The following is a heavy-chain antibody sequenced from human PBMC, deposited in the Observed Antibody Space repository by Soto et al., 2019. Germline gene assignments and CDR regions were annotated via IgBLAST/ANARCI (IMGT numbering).Heavy chain of an antibody. CDR2: IIPVFGIV. V-gene: IGHV1-69*13. CDR1: GGNPSNSA. J-gene: IGHJ6*02. Sequence: GASVKVSCKASGGNPSNSAISWVRQAPGQGLEWMGGIIPVFGIVSYAQNFQGRVTITADESTSTAYMELSSLRSEDTAVYFCAGGRIRVDGSSAYYGMDVWGQGTTVTVSS. CDR3: AGGRIRVDGSSAYYGMDV. D-gene: IGHD3-22*01.